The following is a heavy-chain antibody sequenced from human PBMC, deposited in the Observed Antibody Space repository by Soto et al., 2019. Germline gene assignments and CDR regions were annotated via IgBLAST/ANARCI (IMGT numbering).Heavy chain of an antibody. V-gene: IGHV3-48*01. D-gene: IGHD6-19*01. CDR1: GFTFSSYS. CDR2: ISSSSSTI. CDR3: ARGGTGSGWYPHSAFDI. Sequence: EVQLVESGGGLVQPGGSLRLSCAASGFTFSSYSMNWVRQAPGKGLEWVSYISSSSSTIYYADSVKGRFTISRDNAKNSLYLQMNSLRAEDTAVYYCARGGTGSGWYPHSAFDIWGQGTMVTVSS. J-gene: IGHJ3*02.